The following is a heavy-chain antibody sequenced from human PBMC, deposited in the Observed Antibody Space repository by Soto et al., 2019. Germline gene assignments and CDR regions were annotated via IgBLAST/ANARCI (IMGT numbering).Heavy chain of an antibody. CDR3: ARGPSGDKVDY. J-gene: IGHJ4*02. CDR2: IYDGGTT. CDR1: GGSISSAAYC. D-gene: IGHD3-10*01. V-gene: IGHV4-30-4*01. Sequence: SETLSLTCTVSGGSISSAAYCWSWIRQSPDKGLEWIGRIYDGGTTYSSPSLKGRVTISADTSETQFSLKLNSVSAADTAVYYCARGPSGDKVDYWGQGIQVPVSS.